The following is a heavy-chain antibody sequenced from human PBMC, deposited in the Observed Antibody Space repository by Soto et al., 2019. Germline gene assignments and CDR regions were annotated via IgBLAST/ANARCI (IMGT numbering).Heavy chain of an antibody. V-gene: IGHV3-13*01. J-gene: IGHJ4*02. CDR1: GFNFSSYD. D-gene: IGHD6-19*01. CDR3: AREAAGTPFLIDY. CDR2: IGTGHDT. Sequence: EVQLVESGGGLVQPGGSLRLYCAASGFNFSSYDMHWVRQVPGKGLEWVSAIGTGHDTYYPGSVKGRFTLSRENAKNSLYLQMNSLRAGDTAVYYRAREAAGTPFLIDYWGQGTLVAVSS.